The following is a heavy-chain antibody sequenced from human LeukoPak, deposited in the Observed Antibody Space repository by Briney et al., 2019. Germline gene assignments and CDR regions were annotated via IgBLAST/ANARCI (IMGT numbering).Heavy chain of an antibody. CDR3: TTDGVGVEGANYDN. J-gene: IGHJ4*02. V-gene: IGHV3-15*01. CDR2: IKAKAHGGTI. CDR1: GFTFINAW. Sequence: GGSLRLSCAASGFTFINAWMAWVRQAPGKGLEWVGRIKAKAHGGTIGYAAPVKGRFTISRDDSNNTLYLQMNSLKTEETAVYYCTTDGVGVEGANYDNWGQGTLVSASS. D-gene: IGHD1-26*01.